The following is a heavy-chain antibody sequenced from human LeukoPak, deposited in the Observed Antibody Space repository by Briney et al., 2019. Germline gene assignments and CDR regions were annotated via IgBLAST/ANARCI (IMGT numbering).Heavy chain of an antibody. V-gene: IGHV4-59*08. CDR3: ARYPAPEDYYYGMDV. Sequence: SETLSLTCTVSGGSISSYYWSWIRQPPGKGLEWIGYIYCSGSTNYNPSLKSRVTISVDMSKDQFSLKLSSVTAADTAVYYCARYPAPEDYYYGMDVWGQGTTVTVSS. CDR2: IYCSGST. J-gene: IGHJ6*02. CDR1: GGSISSYY. D-gene: IGHD2-2*01.